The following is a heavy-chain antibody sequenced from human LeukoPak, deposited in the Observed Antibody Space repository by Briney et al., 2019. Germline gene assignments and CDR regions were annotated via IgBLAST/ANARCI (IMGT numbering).Heavy chain of an antibody. CDR2: INAGNGNT. J-gene: IGHJ4*02. D-gene: IGHD6-19*01. Sequence: ASVTVSCTASGYTFTSYAMHWVRQAPGQRLEWMGWINAGNGNTKYSQKFQGRVTITRDTSASTAYMELSSLRSEDTAVYYCARRYSSGWSSFDYWGQGTLVTVSS. CDR1: GYTFTSYA. CDR3: ARRYSSGWSSFDY. V-gene: IGHV1-3*01.